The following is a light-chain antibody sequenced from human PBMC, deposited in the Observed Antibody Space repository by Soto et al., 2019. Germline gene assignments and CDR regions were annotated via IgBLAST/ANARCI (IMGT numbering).Light chain of an antibody. CDR3: QRRSNWPLT. Sequence: IVLTQSPATLSSPPGEIANLSYSASQSVSSYLAWYPQKPGQAPRLLIYDASNRATVIPARFSGSGSGTDFTLTISSLEPEDYPVYYCQRRSNWPLTFSGGTKGELK. CDR1: QSVSSY. V-gene: IGKV3-11*01. J-gene: IGKJ4*01. CDR2: DAS.